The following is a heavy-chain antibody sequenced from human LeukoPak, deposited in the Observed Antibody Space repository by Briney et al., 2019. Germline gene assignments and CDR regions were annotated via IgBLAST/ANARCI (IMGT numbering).Heavy chain of an antibody. CDR1: GFTFSSYA. D-gene: IGHD6-6*01. CDR2: ISYDGSNK. CDR3: ARVVEYSSSSPHPLDY. Sequence: PGRSLRLSCAASGFTFSSYAMHWVRQAPGKGLEWVAVISYDGSNKYYADSVKGRFTISRDNSKNTLYLQMNSLRAEDTAVYYCARVVEYSSSSPHPLDYWGQGTLVTVSS. V-gene: IGHV3-30-3*01. J-gene: IGHJ4*02.